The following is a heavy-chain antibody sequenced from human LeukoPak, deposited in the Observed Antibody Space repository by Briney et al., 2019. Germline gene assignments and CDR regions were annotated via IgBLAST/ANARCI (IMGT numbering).Heavy chain of an antibody. CDR1: GYSISNSYY. D-gene: IGHD3/OR15-3a*01. CDR3: ARQTGSGLFILP. CDR2: IYHSGNT. V-gene: IGHV4-38-2*02. Sequence: SETLSLTCTVSGYSISNSYYWGWIRQPPGKGLEWIGSIYHSGNTYYNASLKSQVSISIDTSKNQFSLRLTSVTAADTAVYYCARQTGSGLFILPGGQGTLVTVSS. J-gene: IGHJ4*02.